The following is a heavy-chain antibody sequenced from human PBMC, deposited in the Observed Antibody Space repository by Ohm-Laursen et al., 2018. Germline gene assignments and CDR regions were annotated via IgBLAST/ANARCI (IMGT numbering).Heavy chain of an antibody. CDR3: ASLGYCSGGSCLWAFDI. D-gene: IGHD2-15*01. CDR2: ISGSGGST. CDR1: GFTFSIFG. V-gene: IGHV3-23*01. J-gene: IGHJ3*02. Sequence: SLRLSCAATGFTFSIFGMNWVRQVPGKGLEWVSAISGSGGSTYYADSVKGRFTISRDNSKNTLFLQMSSLRAEDTAVYYCASLGYCSGGSCLWAFDIWGQGTMVTVSS.